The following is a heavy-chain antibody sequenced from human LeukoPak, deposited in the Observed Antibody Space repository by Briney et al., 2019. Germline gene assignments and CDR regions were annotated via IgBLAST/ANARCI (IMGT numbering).Heavy chain of an antibody. V-gene: IGHV3-7*04. CDR3: ARAQVVPAAAYYYYMDV. CDR2: IKQDGSEK. Sequence: GGSLRLXCAASGFTFSSYWMSWVRRAPGKGLEWVANIKQDGSEKYYVDSVKGRFTISRDNAKNSLYLQMNSLRAEDTAVYYCARAQVVPAAAYYYYMDVWGKGTTVTVSS. CDR1: GFTFSSYW. J-gene: IGHJ6*03. D-gene: IGHD2-2*01.